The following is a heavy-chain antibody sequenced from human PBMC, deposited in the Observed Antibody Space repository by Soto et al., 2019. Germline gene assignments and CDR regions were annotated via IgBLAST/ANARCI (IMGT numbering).Heavy chain of an antibody. Sequence: SETLSLTCAVYGGSFSGYYWSWIRQPPGKGLEWIGEINHSGSTNYNPSLKSRVTISVDTSKNQFSLKLSSVTAADTAVYYCVFDYYDSSGHSYWGQGTLVTVSS. J-gene: IGHJ4*02. D-gene: IGHD3-22*01. CDR3: VFDYYDSSGHSY. V-gene: IGHV4-34*01. CDR2: INHSGST. CDR1: GGSFSGYY.